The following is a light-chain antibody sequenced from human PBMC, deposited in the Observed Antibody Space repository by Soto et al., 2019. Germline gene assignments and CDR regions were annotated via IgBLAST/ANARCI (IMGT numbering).Light chain of an antibody. CDR1: HNIERC. J-gene: IGKJ1*01. CDR3: QQFAISTT. Sequence: IQMTQSPSTLSASVSDRVTITCRASHNIERCMAWYQQKPGKAPSLLIFDASTLHSGVPSRFSGSGSGTDFTLTISSLQPDDFATYYCQQFAISTTFGQGTKVDIK. CDR2: DAS. V-gene: IGKV1-5*01.